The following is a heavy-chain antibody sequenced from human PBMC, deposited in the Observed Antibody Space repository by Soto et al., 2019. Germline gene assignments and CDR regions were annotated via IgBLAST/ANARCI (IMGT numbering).Heavy chain of an antibody. J-gene: IGHJ5*02. CDR3: ARDYNWNDVNWFDP. V-gene: IGHV3-30-3*01. D-gene: IGHD1-1*01. CDR2: IPYDGSNK. CDR1: GFTFSSYA. Sequence: PGGSLRLSCAASGFTFSSYAMHWVRQAPGKGLEWVAVIPYDGSNKYYADSVKGRFTISRDNSKNTLYLQMNSLRAEDTAVYYCARDYNWNDVNWFDPWGQGTLVTVSS.